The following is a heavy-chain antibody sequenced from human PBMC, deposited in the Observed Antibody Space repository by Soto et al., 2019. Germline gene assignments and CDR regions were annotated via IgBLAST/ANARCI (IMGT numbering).Heavy chain of an antibody. V-gene: IGHV1-69*13. J-gene: IGHJ3*02. CDR1: GGTFSSYA. CDR2: IIPIFGTA. Sequence: GASVKVSCKASGGTFSSYAISSVRQAPGQGLEWMGGIIPIFGTANYAQNFQGRVTITADESTSTAYMELSSLRSEDTAVYYCASVAARLYAFDIWGQGTMVTVSS. D-gene: IGHD6-6*01. CDR3: ASVAARLYAFDI.